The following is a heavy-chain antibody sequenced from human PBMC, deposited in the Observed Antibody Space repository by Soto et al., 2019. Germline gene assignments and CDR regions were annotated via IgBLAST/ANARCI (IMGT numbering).Heavy chain of an antibody. J-gene: IGHJ4*02. CDR2: INPGGSIT. V-gene: IGHV3-74*01. D-gene: IGHD2-8*01. CDR1: GFTFSSYW. Sequence: EAQLVESGGGVVQPGGSLRLSCAASGFTFSSYWMHWVRQAPGKGLVWVSRINPGGSITAYADSVKGRFTNSRDNAKNALYLQMNGLRGDDTAVYYCARVPTGKYGVWNYWGQGTLVTVSS. CDR3: ARVPTGKYGVWNY.